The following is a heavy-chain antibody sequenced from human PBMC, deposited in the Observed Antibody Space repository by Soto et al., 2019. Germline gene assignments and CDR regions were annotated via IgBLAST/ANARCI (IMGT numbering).Heavy chain of an antibody. Sequence: EVQLVESGGVLVQPGRSLRLSCAASGFTFDNYAMHWVRPAPGKGLEWVSGISWNSDTINYADSVKGRFTISRDNAKNSLYLQMNSLRAEDTALYYCAKEMGWDCSSPHFDYWGQGTLVTVSS. D-gene: IGHD6-6*01. CDR2: ISWNSDTI. CDR3: AKEMGWDCSSPHFDY. CDR1: GFTFDNYA. V-gene: IGHV3-9*01. J-gene: IGHJ4*02.